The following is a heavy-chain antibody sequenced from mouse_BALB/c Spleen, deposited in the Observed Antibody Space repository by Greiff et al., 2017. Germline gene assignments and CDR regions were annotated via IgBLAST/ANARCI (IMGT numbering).Heavy chain of an antibody. J-gene: IGHJ1*01. CDR3: ARSFDIWYFDV. V-gene: IGHV1-54*01. Sequence: QVQLKQSGAELVRPGTSVKVSCKASGYAFTNYLIEWVKQRPGQGLEWIGVINPGSGGTNYNEKFKGKATLTADKSSSTAYMQLSSLTSDDSAVYFCARSFDIWYFDVWGAGTTVTVSS. CDR1: GYAFTNYL. CDR2: INPGSGGT.